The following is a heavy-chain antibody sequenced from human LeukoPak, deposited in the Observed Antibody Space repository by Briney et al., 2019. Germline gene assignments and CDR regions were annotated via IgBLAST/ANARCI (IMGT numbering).Heavy chain of an antibody. CDR3: ARVAVETYYYDSSGYWYYFDY. Sequence: PSETLSLTCGVYGGSFSGYYWSWIRQPPGKGLEWIGEINHSGSTNYNPSLKSRVTISVDTSKNQFSLKLSSVTAADTAVYYCARVAVETYYYDSSGYWYYFDYWGQGTLVTVSS. CDR2: INHSGST. V-gene: IGHV4-34*01. J-gene: IGHJ4*02. D-gene: IGHD3-22*01. CDR1: GGSFSGYY.